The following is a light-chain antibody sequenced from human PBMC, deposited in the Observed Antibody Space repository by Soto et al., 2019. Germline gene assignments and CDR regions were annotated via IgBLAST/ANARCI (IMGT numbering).Light chain of an antibody. V-gene: IGLV2-14*01. Sequence: QSALTQPASVSGSPGQSVTISCTGTSSDVGGYNYVSWYQQHPGKVPKIMIYDVSIRPSGVHHRFSGFKSGNTASLTISGLQAEYEDDYYCSSYTSISTLVFGTGTKVTVL. CDR3: SSYTSISTLV. CDR1: SSDVGGYNY. CDR2: DVS. J-gene: IGLJ1*01.